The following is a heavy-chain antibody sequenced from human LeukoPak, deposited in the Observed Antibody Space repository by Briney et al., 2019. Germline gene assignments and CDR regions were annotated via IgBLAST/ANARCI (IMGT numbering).Heavy chain of an antibody. J-gene: IGHJ4*02. V-gene: IGHV3-74*01. CDR2: INSDGSST. CDR1: GFTFSSYW. D-gene: IGHD5-18*01. Sequence: GSLRLSCAASGFTFSSYWMHWVRQAPGKGLVWVSRINSDGSSTSYADSVKGRFTISRDNAKNTLYLQMNSLRAEDTAAYYCAREGYSYGYVALDYWGQGTLVTVSS. CDR3: AREGYSYGYVALDY.